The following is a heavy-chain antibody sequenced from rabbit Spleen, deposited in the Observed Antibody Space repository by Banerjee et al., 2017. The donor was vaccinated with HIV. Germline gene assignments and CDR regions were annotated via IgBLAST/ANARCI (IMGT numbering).Heavy chain of an antibody. D-gene: IGHD1-1*01. Sequence: QLEESGGGLVKPGGSLTLSCKASGFDFSSYYMSWVRQAPGKGLEWIGIIYAGKGSTDYASWVNGRFTISRHNAQNTLYLQLNSLTAADTATYFCAVRSSGVSAHGWVFDPWGPGTLVTDS. CDR1: GFDFSSYY. J-gene: IGHJ2*01. V-gene: IGHV1S7*01. CDR3: AVRSSGVSAHGWVFDP. CDR2: IYAGKGST.